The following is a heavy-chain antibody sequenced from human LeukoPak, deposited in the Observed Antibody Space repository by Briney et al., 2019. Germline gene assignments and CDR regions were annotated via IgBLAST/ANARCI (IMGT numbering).Heavy chain of an antibody. D-gene: IGHD3-10*01. CDR2: IYWDGDN. CDR1: GFALSTSGVG. V-gene: IGHV2-5*02. J-gene: IGHJ3*02. Sequence: GSGPTVVNLTQTHTLSCTFSGFALSTSGVGVGWIRQPPGKALVWLAFIYWDGDNRYSPSLESTLTITKDTFKNQIVLKMTNMDPVDAATYDCAHSEDYYGSVDAFDIWGQGTMVTVSS. CDR3: AHSEDYYGSVDAFDI.